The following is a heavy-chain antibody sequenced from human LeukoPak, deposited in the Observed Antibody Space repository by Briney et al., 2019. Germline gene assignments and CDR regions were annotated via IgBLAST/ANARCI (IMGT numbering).Heavy chain of an antibody. Sequence: EASVKVSCKASGGTFSSYAISWVRQAPGQGLEWMGRIIPIFGTANYAQKFQGRVTITTDESTSTAYMELSSLRSEDTAVYYCARLNPEYSSSSTPNWFDPWGQGTLVTVSS. CDR3: ARLNPEYSSSSTPNWFDP. D-gene: IGHD6-6*01. CDR2: IIPIFGTA. V-gene: IGHV1-69*05. CDR1: GGTFSSYA. J-gene: IGHJ5*02.